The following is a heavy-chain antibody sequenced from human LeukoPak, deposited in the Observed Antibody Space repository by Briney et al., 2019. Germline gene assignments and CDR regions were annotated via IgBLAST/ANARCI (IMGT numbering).Heavy chain of an antibody. J-gene: IGHJ5*02. CDR3: ASPQTPPLSTVLRWFGESKPNWFDP. D-gene: IGHD3-10*01. V-gene: IGHV4-39*01. Sequence: SETLSLTCAVYGGSFSGYYWGWIRQPPGKGLEWIGSIYYSGSTYYNPSLKSRVTISVDTSKNQFSLKLSSVTAADTAVYYCASPQTPPLSTVLRWFGESKPNWFDPWGQGTLVTVSA. CDR1: GGSFSGYY. CDR2: IYYSGST.